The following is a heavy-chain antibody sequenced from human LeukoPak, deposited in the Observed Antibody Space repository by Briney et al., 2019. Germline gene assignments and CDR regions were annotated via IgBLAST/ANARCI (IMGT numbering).Heavy chain of an antibody. D-gene: IGHD5-18*01. J-gene: IGHJ4*02. CDR2: IYHSGST. Sequence: SETLSLTCTVSGYSISSGYYWGWIRQPPGKGLEWIGSIYHSGSTYYNPSLKSRVTISVDTSKNQFSLKLSSVTAADTAVYYCARSEGGYSYGYSLDYWGQGTLVTVSS. V-gene: IGHV4-38-2*02. CDR1: GYSISSGYY. CDR3: ARSEGGYSYGYSLDY.